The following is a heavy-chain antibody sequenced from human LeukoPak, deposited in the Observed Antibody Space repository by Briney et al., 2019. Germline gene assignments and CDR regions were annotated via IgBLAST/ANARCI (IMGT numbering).Heavy chain of an antibody. CDR2: ISSSGSTI. V-gene: IGHV3-48*03. Sequence: GGSLRLSCAACGFTFSSYEMNWVRQAPGEGLEWVSYISSSGSTIYYADSVNGRFTISRDNAKNSLYLQMNSLRAEDTAVYYCAELGVMIGGVWGKGTTVTISS. J-gene: IGHJ6*04. CDR3: AELGVMIGGV. CDR1: GFTFSSYE. D-gene: IGHD3-10*02.